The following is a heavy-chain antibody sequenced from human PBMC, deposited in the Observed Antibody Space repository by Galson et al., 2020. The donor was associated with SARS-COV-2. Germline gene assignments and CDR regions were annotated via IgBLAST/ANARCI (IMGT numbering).Heavy chain of an antibody. CDR3: ARARSGSYREAFDI. J-gene: IGHJ3*02. D-gene: IGHD1-26*01. CDR1: GFTFSSYA. CDR2: ISYDGSTK. Sequence: GGSLRLSCAASGFTFSSYAMHWVRQAPGKGLEWVEIISYDGSTKYYADSVKGRFTISRDNSKNTLYLQMDSLRLEDTSVYHCARARSGSYREAFDIWGQGTMVTVSS. V-gene: IGHV3-30*04.